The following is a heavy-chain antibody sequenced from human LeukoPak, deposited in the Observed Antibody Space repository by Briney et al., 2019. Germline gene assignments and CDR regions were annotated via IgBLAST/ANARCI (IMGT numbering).Heavy chain of an antibody. CDR3: ARVKRHPDGYRIESSFDY. CDR1: GYSITNGHY. Sequence: SETLSLTCEVSGYSITNGHYWGCIRQPPGKGLEWIGSIFHSGSSYYNTSLKSRVTMSVDTSKNQFSLNLSSVTAADTALYYCARVKRHPDGYRIESSFDYWGQGTLVTVSS. V-gene: IGHV4-38-2*01. CDR2: IFHSGSS. J-gene: IGHJ4*02. D-gene: IGHD5-24*01.